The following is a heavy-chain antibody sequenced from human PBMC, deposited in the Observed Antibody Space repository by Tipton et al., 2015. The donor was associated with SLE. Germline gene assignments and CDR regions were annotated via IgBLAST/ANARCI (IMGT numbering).Heavy chain of an antibody. CDR3: ASVPGGFDPYGNYRYYYYMDV. V-gene: IGHV4-61*02. Sequence: LRLSCTVSGGSISSGSYYWSWIRQPAGKGLEWIGRISTSGSTHYNPSLKSRVAISVDTSQNQFSLRLSSVTAADTAMYYCASVPGGFDPYGNYRYYYYMDVWGKGIAVTVSS. D-gene: IGHD4-11*01. J-gene: IGHJ6*03. CDR1: GGSISSGSYY. CDR2: ISTSGST.